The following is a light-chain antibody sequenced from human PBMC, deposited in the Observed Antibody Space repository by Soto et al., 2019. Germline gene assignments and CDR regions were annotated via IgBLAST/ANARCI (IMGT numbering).Light chain of an antibody. V-gene: IGLV2-14*01. CDR3: SSYTSSSLYV. Sequence: QSVLTQPASVSGSPGQSITISCTGTSRDVGGYSYVSWYQQLPGKAPKLMIYDVSDRPSGVSNRFSGSKSGNTASLTISGLQAEDEADYYCSSYTSSSLYVFGTGTKLTVL. CDR2: DVS. J-gene: IGLJ1*01. CDR1: SRDVGGYSY.